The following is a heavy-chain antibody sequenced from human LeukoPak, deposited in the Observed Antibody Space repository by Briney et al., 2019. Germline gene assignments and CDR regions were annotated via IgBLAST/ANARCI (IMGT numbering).Heavy chain of an antibody. CDR3: ARNAGTKDYYYGMDV. CDR1: GGSISSYY. J-gene: IGHJ6*02. D-gene: IGHD2-2*01. CDR2: IYTSGST. V-gene: IGHV4-4*07. Sequence: KPSETLSLTCTVSGGSISSYYWSWIRQPAGKGLEWIGRIYTSGSTNYNPSLKSRVTMSVDTSKNQFSLRLTSLTAADTAVYYCARNAGTKDYYYGMDVWGQGTTVIVSS.